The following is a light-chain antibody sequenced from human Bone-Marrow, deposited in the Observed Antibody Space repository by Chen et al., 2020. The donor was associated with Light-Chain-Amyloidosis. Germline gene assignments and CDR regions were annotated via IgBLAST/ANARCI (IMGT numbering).Light chain of an antibody. CDR2: CNS. CDR1: SSNIGAGYV. V-gene: IGLV1-40*01. Sequence: QSVLTHPPSVPGAPGPRVTISCTGSSSNIGAGYVVHWYQQLPGTAPTLLIYCNSNRPSGVPDRFSGSKSGTSASLPITGLQAEDEDDYYCQSYDSSLSGSVVFGGGTKLTVL. CDR3: QSYDSSLSGSVV. J-gene: IGLJ2*01.